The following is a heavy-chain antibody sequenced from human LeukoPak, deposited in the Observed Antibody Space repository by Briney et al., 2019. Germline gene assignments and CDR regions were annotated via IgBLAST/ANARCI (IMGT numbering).Heavy chain of an antibody. CDR3: AKVLGLYNWNDGGFDY. Sequence: GGSLRLSCAGSGFTFSSYGMHWVRQAPGKGLEWEAVIWYDGSKKYYADSVKGRFTISRDNSKNTLYLQMNSLRAEDTAVYYCAKVLGLYNWNDGGFDYWGQGTLVTVSS. D-gene: IGHD1-20*01. V-gene: IGHV3-33*06. CDR2: IWYDGSKK. J-gene: IGHJ4*02. CDR1: GFTFSSYG.